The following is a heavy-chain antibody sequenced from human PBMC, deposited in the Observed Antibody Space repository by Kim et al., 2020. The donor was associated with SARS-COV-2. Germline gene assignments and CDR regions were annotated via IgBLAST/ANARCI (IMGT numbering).Heavy chain of an antibody. V-gene: IGHV3-74*01. Sequence: EGSRTSYADSVKGRVTISRDIAKNTLYLQMNNLRVEDTAVYYCTKSDWFDPWGQGTLVTVSS. J-gene: IGHJ5*02. CDR3: TKSDWFDP. CDR2: EGSRT.